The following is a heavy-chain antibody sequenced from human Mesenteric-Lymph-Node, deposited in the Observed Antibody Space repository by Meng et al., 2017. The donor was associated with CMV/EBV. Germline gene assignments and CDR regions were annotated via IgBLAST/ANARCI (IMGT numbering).Heavy chain of an antibody. D-gene: IGHD3-22*01. J-gene: IGHJ4*02. Sequence: AAGFIFTTSYMHWVRQAPGQGLEWMGVINLSTATTSLAQKFQGRVTMNRDTSTATVYMELNSLRSEDTAIYYCARGASGYYRTLQYWGQGTLVTVSS. CDR3: ARGASGYYRTLQY. CDR2: INLSTATT. V-gene: IGHV1-46*01. CDR1: GFIFTTSY.